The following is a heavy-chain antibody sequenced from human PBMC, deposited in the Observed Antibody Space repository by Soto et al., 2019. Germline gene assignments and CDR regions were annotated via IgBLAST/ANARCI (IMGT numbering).Heavy chain of an antibody. J-gene: IGHJ5*02. CDR3: ARGQAPPYYDFWSGYYTGIWFDP. D-gene: IGHD3-3*01. V-gene: IGHV4-31*03. CDR2: IYYSGST. CDR1: GGSISSGGYC. Sequence: PSETLSLTCTVSGGSISSGGYCWSWIRQHPGKGLEWIGYIYYSGSTYYNPSLKSRVTISVDTSKNQFSLKLSSVTAADTAVYYCARGQAPPYYDFWSGYYTGIWFDPWGQGTLVTVSS.